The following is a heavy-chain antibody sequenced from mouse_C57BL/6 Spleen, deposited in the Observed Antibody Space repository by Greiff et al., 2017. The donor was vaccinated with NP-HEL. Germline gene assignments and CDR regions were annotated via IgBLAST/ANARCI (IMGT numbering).Heavy chain of an antibody. D-gene: IGHD2-5*01. V-gene: IGHV1-69*01. CDR1: GYTFTSYW. CDR2: IDPSDSYT. CDR3: ARVYSNYGYFDV. J-gene: IGHJ1*03. Sequence: QVQLQQPGAELVMPGASVKLSCKASGYTFTSYWMHWVKQRPGQGLEWIGEIDPSDSYTNYNQKFKGKSTLTVDKSSSTAYMQLSSLTSADSAVYYCARVYSNYGYFDVWGTGTTVTVSS.